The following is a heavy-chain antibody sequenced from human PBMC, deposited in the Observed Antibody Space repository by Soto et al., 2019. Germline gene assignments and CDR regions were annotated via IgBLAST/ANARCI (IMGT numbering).Heavy chain of an antibody. CDR3: ARDRAAADDHQPGGYYYYGMDV. CDR2: IYYSGST. D-gene: IGHD6-13*01. Sequence: QVQLQESGPGLVKPSETLSLTCTVSGGSVSSGSYYWSWIRQPPGKGLEWIGYIYYSGSTNYNPSLKSRVTISVDTSKNQFSLKLSSVTAADTAVYYCARDRAAADDHQPGGYYYYGMDVWGQGTTVTVSS. V-gene: IGHV4-61*01. J-gene: IGHJ6*02. CDR1: GGSVSSGSYY.